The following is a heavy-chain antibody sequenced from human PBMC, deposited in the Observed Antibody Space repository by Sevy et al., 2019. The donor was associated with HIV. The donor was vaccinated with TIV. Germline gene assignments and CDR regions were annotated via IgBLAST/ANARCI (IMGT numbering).Heavy chain of an antibody. Sequence: SETLYLTCTVSGGSISSGGYYWTWIRQHPGKGLEWTGYIYYSGNTYYNPSLKSRVTISVDTSRHQFSLKLSSVTAADTAVYYCAGWHDFWSGYYTGYYYGMDVWGQGTTVTVSS. CDR3: AGWHDFWSGYYTGYYYGMDV. V-gene: IGHV4-31*03. D-gene: IGHD3-3*01. CDR2: IYYSGNT. CDR1: GGSISSGGYY. J-gene: IGHJ6*02.